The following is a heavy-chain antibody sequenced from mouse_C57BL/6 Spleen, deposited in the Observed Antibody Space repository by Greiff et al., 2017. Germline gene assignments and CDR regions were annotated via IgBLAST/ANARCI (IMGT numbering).Heavy chain of an antibody. D-gene: IGHD2-2*01. Sequence: EVQLQESGPGLVKPSQSLSLTCSVTGYSITSGYYWNWIRQFPGNKLEWMGYISYDGSNNYNPSLKNRISITRDTSKNQFFLKLNSVTTEDTATYYCAREGYDDGYWGQGTLVTVSA. CDR3: AREGYDDGY. CDR2: ISYDGSN. J-gene: IGHJ3*01. V-gene: IGHV3-6*01. CDR1: GYSITSGYY.